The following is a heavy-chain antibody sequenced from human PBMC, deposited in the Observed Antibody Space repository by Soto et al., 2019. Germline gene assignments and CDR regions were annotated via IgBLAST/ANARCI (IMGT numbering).Heavy chain of an antibody. CDR3: ARHESWFGESYFDY. D-gene: IGHD3-10*01. J-gene: IGHJ4*02. CDR1: GGSISSYY. CDR2: IYYSGST. Sequence: SETLSLTCTVSGGSISSYYWSWIRQPPGKGLEWIGYIYYSGSTNYNPSLKSRVTISVDMSKNQFSLKLSSVTAADTAVYYCARHESWFGESYFDYWGQGTLVTVSS. V-gene: IGHV4-59*08.